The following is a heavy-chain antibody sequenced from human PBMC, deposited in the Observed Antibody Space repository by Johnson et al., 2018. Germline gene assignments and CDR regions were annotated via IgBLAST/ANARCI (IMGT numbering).Heavy chain of an antibody. CDR3: PVGYCSSTSCYLSYYYGRDV. CDR1: GYTFTSYD. Sequence: QVQLVQSGAEVKNAGASVKVSCKASGYTFTSYDINWVRQATGQGLEWMGWMNPNSGNTGYAQKFQGRVTMTRNTSISTAYMELSSLRSEDTAVYYCPVGYCSSTSCYLSYYYGRDVWGQGTTVTVSS. CDR2: MNPNSGNT. D-gene: IGHD2-2*03. J-gene: IGHJ6*02. V-gene: IGHV1-8*01.